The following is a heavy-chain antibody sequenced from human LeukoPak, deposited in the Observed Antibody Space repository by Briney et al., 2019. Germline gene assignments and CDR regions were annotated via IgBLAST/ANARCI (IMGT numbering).Heavy chain of an antibody. Sequence: SETLSLTCAVHGASFSGYYWSWIRQPPGKGLEWIGEINHSGSTNYNPSLKSRVTISVETSKNQFSLKLSSVPAADTAVYYCARYNPNWNYVPAYFAYWGEGTLVTVSS. CDR1: GASFSGYY. CDR3: ARYNPNWNYVPAYFAY. CDR2: INHSGST. V-gene: IGHV4-34*01. J-gene: IGHJ4*02. D-gene: IGHD1-7*01.